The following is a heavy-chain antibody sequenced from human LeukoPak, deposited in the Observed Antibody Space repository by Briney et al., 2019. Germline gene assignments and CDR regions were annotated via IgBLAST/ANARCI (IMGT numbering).Heavy chain of an antibody. V-gene: IGHV1-69*05. J-gene: IGHJ5*02. CDR2: IIPIFGTA. Sequence: SVKVSCKASGGTFSSYAISWVRQAPGHGLEWMGGIIPIFGTANYAQKFQGRVTITTDESTSTAYMELSSLRSEDTAVYYCARAVAYCGGDCYYQNWFDPWGQGTLVTVSS. CDR1: GGTFSSYA. CDR3: ARAVAYCGGDCYYQNWFDP. D-gene: IGHD2-21*02.